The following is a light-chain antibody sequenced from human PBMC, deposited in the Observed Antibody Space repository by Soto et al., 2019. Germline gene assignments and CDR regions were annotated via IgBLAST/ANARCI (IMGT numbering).Light chain of an antibody. Sequence: DIQITQSPSSLSASVGDRVTITCRASQSISSYLNWYQQKPGKAPKLLIYAASSLQSGVPARFSGSGSGTEFTLTISSLQSEDFAVYYCQQYKNWPHTFGQGTKVDIK. CDR3: QQYKNWPHT. J-gene: IGKJ1*01. V-gene: IGKV1-39*01. CDR2: AAS. CDR1: QSISSY.